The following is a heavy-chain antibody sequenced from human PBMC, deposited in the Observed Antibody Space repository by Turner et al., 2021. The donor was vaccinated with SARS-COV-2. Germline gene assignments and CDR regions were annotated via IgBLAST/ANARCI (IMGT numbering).Heavy chain of an antibody. D-gene: IGHD6-19*01. V-gene: IGHV3-9*01. J-gene: IGHJ4*02. Sequence: EVQLVESGGGLVQPGRSLRLSCAASRFTFDDYAMHWVRQAPGKGLEWVSGISWNSDSIGYADSVKGRFTISRDNAKNSLYLQMHTLRAEDTALYYCAKGRVAVSYYFDYWGQGTLVTVSS. CDR2: ISWNSDSI. CDR3: AKGRVAVSYYFDY. CDR1: RFTFDDYA.